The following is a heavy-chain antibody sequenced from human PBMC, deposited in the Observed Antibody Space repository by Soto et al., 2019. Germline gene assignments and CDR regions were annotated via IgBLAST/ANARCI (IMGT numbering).Heavy chain of an antibody. Sequence: GGSLRLSCAASGFTFRNFGMHWVRQAPGRGLEWVAVISYDGTNKYYADSVKGRFTISRDNSKNTLYLQINSLRAEDTAVYYCAKAVPPFVVVTASDYWGQGTLVTVSS. V-gene: IGHV3-30*18. D-gene: IGHD2-21*02. CDR3: AKAVPPFVVVTASDY. J-gene: IGHJ4*02. CDR2: ISYDGTNK. CDR1: GFTFRNFG.